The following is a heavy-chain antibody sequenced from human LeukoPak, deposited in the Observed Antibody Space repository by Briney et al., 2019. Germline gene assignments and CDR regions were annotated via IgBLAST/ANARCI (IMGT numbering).Heavy chain of an antibody. J-gene: IGHJ4*02. CDR2: ISGTGYTT. V-gene: IGHV3-23*01. CDR3: AKHDYGDYRDFDH. Sequence: GGSLRLSCAASGFTFSSFPVSWVSQALEKGLEWVSAISGTGYTTSYAGSVKGRFTISRDNSKNTLYLQMNSLRAEDTALYYCAKHDYGDYRDFDHWGQGTLLTVSS. CDR1: GFTFSSFP. D-gene: IGHD4-17*01.